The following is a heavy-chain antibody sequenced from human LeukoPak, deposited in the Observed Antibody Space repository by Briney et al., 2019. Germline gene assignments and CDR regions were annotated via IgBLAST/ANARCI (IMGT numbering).Heavy chain of an antibody. D-gene: IGHD5-24*01. J-gene: IGHJ4*02. Sequence: QAWGSLRLSCAASGFTFSSYAMSWVRQAPGKGLEWVSALSGSGDDTYYADSVKGRFTISRDNSKNTLYLQMNSLRAEDTAVYYCTVQRGGDGDNTFDYWGQGTLVTVSS. CDR3: TVQRGGDGDNTFDY. V-gene: IGHV3-23*01. CDR1: GFTFSSYA. CDR2: LSGSGDDT.